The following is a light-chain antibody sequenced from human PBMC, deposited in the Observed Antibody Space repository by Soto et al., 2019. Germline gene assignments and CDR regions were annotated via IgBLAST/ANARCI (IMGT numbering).Light chain of an antibody. CDR2: TAS. V-gene: IGKV1-16*01. CDR3: QQYASFPFS. Sequence: DIRLTQSPSSLSASVGDRVTITCRAPQGISNFLAWFQQIPGKAPKSLIHTASSLQSGVPSRFSGSGSGTAFTLTISSLQPEDVATYYCQQYASFPFSFGGGTKVELK. CDR1: QGISNF. J-gene: IGKJ4*01.